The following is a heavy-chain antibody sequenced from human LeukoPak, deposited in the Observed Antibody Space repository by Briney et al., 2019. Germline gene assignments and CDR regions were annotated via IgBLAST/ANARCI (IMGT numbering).Heavy chain of an antibody. CDR1: GFTFSSYW. J-gene: IGHJ3*02. CDR2: IKQDGSEK. V-gene: IGHV3-7*01. D-gene: IGHD6-19*01. Sequence: GGSLRLSCAASGFTFSSYWMSWVRQAPGKGLEWVANIKQDGSEKYYVDSVKGRFTISRDNAKNSLYLQMNSLRAEDTAVYYCARDGYSSGFDAFDIWGQGTMVTVSS. CDR3: ARDGYSSGFDAFDI.